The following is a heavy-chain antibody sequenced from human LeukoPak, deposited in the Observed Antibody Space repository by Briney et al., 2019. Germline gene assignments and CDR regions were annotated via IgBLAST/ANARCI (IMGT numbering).Heavy chain of an antibody. J-gene: IGHJ4*02. Sequence: PGGSLRLSCSASGFTFSSYAMHWVRQAPGKGLEYVSAISSNGGSTYYTDSVKGRFTISRDNSKNTPYLQMSSLRAEDTAVYYCVKGGHSSSWYYFDYWGQGTLVTVSS. CDR3: VKGGHSSSWYYFDY. D-gene: IGHD6-13*01. V-gene: IGHV3-64D*09. CDR1: GFTFSSYA. CDR2: ISSNGGST.